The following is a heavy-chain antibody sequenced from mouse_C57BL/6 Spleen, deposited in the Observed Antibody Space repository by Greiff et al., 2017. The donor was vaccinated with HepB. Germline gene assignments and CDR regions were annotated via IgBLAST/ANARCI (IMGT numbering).Heavy chain of an antibody. CDR2: IYPGSGST. V-gene: IGHV1-55*01. D-gene: IGHD2-4*01. J-gene: IGHJ4*01. Sequence: QVQLQQSGAELVKPGASVKMSCKASGYTFTSYWITWVKQRPGQGLEWIGDIYPGSGSTNYNEKFKSKATLTVDTSSSTAYMQLSSLTSEDSAVYYCARKDYDYDGYAMDYWGQGTSVTVSS. CDR3: ARKDYDYDGYAMDY. CDR1: GYTFTSYW.